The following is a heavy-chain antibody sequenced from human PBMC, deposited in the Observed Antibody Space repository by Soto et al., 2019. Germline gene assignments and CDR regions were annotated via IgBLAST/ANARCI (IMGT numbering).Heavy chain of an antibody. CDR1: GGSIGSGPYY. CDR2: IYYSVNT. V-gene: IGHV4-31*03. D-gene: IGHD3-10*01. Sequence: QVQLQESGPGLVKPSQTLSLTCTVSGGSIGSGPYYWSWIRQHPGKGLEWIGYIYYSVNTHYNPSLKSRVTIAVDTSKNQVSLKLNSVTAADTAVYYCARFQGGYNDYWGQGTLVTVSS. CDR3: ARFQGGYNDY. J-gene: IGHJ4*02.